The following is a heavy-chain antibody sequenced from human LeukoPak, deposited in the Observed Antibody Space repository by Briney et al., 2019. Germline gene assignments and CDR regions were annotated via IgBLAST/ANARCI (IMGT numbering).Heavy chain of an antibody. J-gene: IGHJ4*02. CDR1: GFTFSDCG. CDR2: MSYDGRNK. V-gene: IGHV3-30*18. D-gene: IGHD2-2*01. Sequence: GRSLRLSCAASGFTFSDCGMHWVRQAPGKGLEWVAVMSYDGRNKYYADSVKGRFTISRDNSKNTLYLQMNSLRPEDTAVYYCAKDSHTTSLLDYWGQGTLVTVSS. CDR3: AKDSHTTSLLDY.